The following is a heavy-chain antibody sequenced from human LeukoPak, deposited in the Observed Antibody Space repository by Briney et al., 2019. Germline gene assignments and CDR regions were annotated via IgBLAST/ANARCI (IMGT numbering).Heavy chain of an antibody. CDR1: GFTFSSYA. J-gene: IGHJ3*02. V-gene: IGHV3-30*04. Sequence: PGGSLRLSCAASGFTFSSYAMHWVRQAPGKGLEWVAVISYDGSNKYYADSVKGRFTISRDNSKNTLYLQMNSLRAEDTAVYYCAKDLIVVVPADAFDIWGQGTMVTVSS. CDR2: ISYDGSNK. D-gene: IGHD2-2*01. CDR3: AKDLIVVVPADAFDI.